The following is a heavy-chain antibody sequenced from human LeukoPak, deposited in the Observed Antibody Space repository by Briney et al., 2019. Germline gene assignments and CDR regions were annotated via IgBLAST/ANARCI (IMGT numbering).Heavy chain of an antibody. D-gene: IGHD4-17*01. J-gene: IGHJ2*01. CDR2: ISPNSGDT. V-gene: IGHV1-2*02. CDR3: VRALSTVATWLYL. CDR1: GGTFSSYA. Sequence: ASVKVSCKASGGTFSSYAISWVRQAPGQGLEWMGWISPNSGDTKYAQKFQGRLTMTRDTSISAAYMELSRLTSDDTAVYYCVRALSTVATWLYLWGRGTLVTVSS.